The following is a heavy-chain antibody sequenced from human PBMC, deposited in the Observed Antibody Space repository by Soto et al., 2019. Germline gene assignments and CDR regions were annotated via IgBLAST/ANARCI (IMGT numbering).Heavy chain of an antibody. V-gene: IGHV3-23*01. D-gene: IGHD2-2*01. Sequence: GGSLRLSCAASGFTFSSYAMSWVRQAPGKGLEWVSAISGSGGSTYYADSVKGRFTISRDNSKNTLYLQMNSLRAEDTAVYYCAKDSGIVVVPAALYNWFDPWGQGTLVTVS. CDR2: ISGSGGST. CDR3: AKDSGIVVVPAALYNWFDP. CDR1: GFTFSSYA. J-gene: IGHJ5*02.